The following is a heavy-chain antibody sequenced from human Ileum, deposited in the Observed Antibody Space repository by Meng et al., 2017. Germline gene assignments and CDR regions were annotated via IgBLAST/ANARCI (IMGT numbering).Heavy chain of an antibody. CDR2: VYGYESGGST. CDR3: AKTRGIYALHPDS. J-gene: IGHJ4*02. D-gene: IGHD2/OR15-2a*01. CDR1: GFTFSSYG. Sequence: GGSLRLSCAASGFTFSSYGMTWVRQAPGKGLEWVSTVYGYESGGSTYYADSVKGRFTISRDDSNNILYLQMNSLRAEDTAVYYCAKTRGIYALHPDSWGQGILVTVSS. V-gene: IGHV3-23*01.